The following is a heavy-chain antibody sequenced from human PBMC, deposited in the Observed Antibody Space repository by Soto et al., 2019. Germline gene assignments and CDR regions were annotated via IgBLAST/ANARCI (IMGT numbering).Heavy chain of an antibody. D-gene: IGHD2-15*01. CDR1: GGTFSSYA. CDR2: IIPIFGPA. CDR3: ARAYCSGGSCHGDYYYGMDV. J-gene: IGHJ6*02. Sequence: ASVKVSCKASGGTFSSYAINWVRQAPGQGLVWMGGIIPIFGPANYAQKFQGRVTITADESTSTAYMELSSLRSEDTAVYYCARAYCSGGSCHGDYYYGMDVWGQGTTVTVSS. V-gene: IGHV1-69*13.